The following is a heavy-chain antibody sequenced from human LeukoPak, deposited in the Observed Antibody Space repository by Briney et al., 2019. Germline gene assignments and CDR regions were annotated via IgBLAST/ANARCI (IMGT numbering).Heavy chain of an antibody. J-gene: IGHJ5*02. V-gene: IGHV4-31*03. D-gene: IGHD2-15*01. CDR3: ARTTVVVVVDGFDP. Sequence: SETLSLTCTVSGGSLSSGGYYWSWIRQHPGKGLEWIGYIYYSGSTYYNPFLKSRVTISVDTSKNQFSLKLSSVTAADTAVYYCARTTVVVVVDGFDPWGQGTLVTVSS. CDR1: GGSLSSGGYY. CDR2: IYYSGST.